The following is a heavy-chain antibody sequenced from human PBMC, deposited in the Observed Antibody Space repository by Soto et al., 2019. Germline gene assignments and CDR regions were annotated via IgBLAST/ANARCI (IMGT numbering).Heavy chain of an antibody. D-gene: IGHD2-2*01. CDR1: GFTFSSYA. Sequence: QVQLVESGGGVVQPGRSLRLSCAASGFTFSSYAMHWVRQAPGKGLEWVAVISYDGSNKYYADSVKGRFTISRDNSKNTLYLQMNSLRAEDTAVYYCARGRTASSHPYPPYYGMDVWGQGTTVTVSS. J-gene: IGHJ6*02. CDR3: ARGRTASSHPYPPYYGMDV. V-gene: IGHV3-30-3*01. CDR2: ISYDGSNK.